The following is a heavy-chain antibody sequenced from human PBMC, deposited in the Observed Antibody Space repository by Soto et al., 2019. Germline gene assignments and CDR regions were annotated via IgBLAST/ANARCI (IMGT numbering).Heavy chain of an antibody. V-gene: IGHV1-2*02. D-gene: IGHD3-9*01. CDR3: ATDKVAFDI. Sequence: XSVKVSCKASGYIFTGYYIQWVRQAPGQGLEWMGWINTKTGGTKYAQKFQGRVTMTRDTSINTAYMEVSRLRSDDTAVYYCATDKVAFDIWGQGTRVTVSS. CDR2: INTKTGGT. CDR1: GYIFTGYY. J-gene: IGHJ3*02.